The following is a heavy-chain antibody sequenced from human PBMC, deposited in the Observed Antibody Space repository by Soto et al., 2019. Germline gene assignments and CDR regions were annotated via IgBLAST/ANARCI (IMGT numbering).Heavy chain of an antibody. V-gene: IGHV4-31*03. J-gene: IGHJ4*02. CDR1: GGSISIGGYY. CDR3: AREDRGSHFDY. Sequence: PSETLSLTCTVSGGSISIGGYYWSWIRQHPGKGLEWIGYIYYSGGTYYNPSLKSRVTISVDTSKNQFSLKLSSVTAADTAVYYCAREDRGSHFDYWGQGTLVTVSS. D-gene: IGHD1-1*01. CDR2: IYYSGGT.